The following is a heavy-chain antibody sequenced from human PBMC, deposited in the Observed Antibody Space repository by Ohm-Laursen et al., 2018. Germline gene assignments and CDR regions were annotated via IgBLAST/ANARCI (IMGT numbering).Heavy chain of an antibody. CDR1: GFTFSNAW. V-gene: IGHV3-21*01. J-gene: IGHJ2*01. D-gene: IGHD4-17*01. Sequence: SLRLSCSAFGFTFSNAWMSWVRQAPGEGLEWVSPISSGSRYIHYADSVQGRFTLSRDDAKNSLYLQMNSLRAEDTALYYCARTTQYGEFIPWYFDLWGRGTLVTVSS. CDR3: ARTTQYGEFIPWYFDL. CDR2: ISSGSRYI.